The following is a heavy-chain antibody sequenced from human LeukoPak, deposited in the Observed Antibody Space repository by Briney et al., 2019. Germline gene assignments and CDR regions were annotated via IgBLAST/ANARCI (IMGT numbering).Heavy chain of an antibody. Sequence: GGSLRLSCAASGFTFSTHSMSWVRQAPGKGLEWVSSISSGSSHIYYADSMKGRFTISRDNARNSLFLQMNSLRAEDTDEYYWGRDFRNQLNGLRPPFHFDYWGQGALVTVSS. D-gene: IGHD1-14*01. CDR1: GFTFSTHS. V-gene: IGHV3-21*01. CDR3: GRDFRNQLNGLRPPFHFDY. CDR2: ISSGSSHI. J-gene: IGHJ4*02.